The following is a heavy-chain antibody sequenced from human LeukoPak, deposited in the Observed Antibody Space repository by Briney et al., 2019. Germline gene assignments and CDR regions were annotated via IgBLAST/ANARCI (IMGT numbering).Heavy chain of an antibody. J-gene: IGHJ6*02. Sequence: GGSLRLSCAASGFTFSSYSMSWVRQAPGKGLEWVSYISSSSSTIYYADSVKGRFTISRDNAKKSLYPQMNSLRAEDTAVYYCARRGDYAGGLGYYGMDVWGQGTTVTVSS. CDR3: ARRGDYAGGLGYYGMDV. CDR1: GFTFSSYS. D-gene: IGHD4-17*01. CDR2: ISSSSSTI. V-gene: IGHV3-48*01.